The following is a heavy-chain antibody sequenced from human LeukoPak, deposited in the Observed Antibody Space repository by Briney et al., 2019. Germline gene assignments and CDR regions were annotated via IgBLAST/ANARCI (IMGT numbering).Heavy chain of an antibody. CDR2: VSASGAGT. CDR3: AKGDSGHYYDSSGYLNWFDP. V-gene: IGHV3-23*01. J-gene: IGHJ5*02. Sequence: PGGSLRLSCAASGFTFDSYAMTWVRQAPGKGLEWVSTVSASGAGTYFADSVKGRFTISRDNSKNTLHLQMNYLRAEDTAVYYCAKGDSGHYYDSSGYLNWFDPWGQGTLVSVSS. CDR1: GFTFDSYA. D-gene: IGHD3-22*01.